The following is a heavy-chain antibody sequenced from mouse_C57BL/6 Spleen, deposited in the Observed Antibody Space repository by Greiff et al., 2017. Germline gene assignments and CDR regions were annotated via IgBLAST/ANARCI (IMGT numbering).Heavy chain of an antibody. V-gene: IGHV1-19*01. D-gene: IGHD2-3*01. CDR3: ARRDDGYYGAMDY. CDR1: GYTFTDYY. CDR2: INPYNGGT. J-gene: IGHJ4*01. Sequence: VQLQQSGPVLVKPGASVTMSCKASGYTFTDYYMNWVKQSHGKSLEWIGVINPYNGGTSYNQKFKGKATLTVDKSSSTAYMELNSLTSEDSAVYYCARRDDGYYGAMDYWGQGTSVTVSS.